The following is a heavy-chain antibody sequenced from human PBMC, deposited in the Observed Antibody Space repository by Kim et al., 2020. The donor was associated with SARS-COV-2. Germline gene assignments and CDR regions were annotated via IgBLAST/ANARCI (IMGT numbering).Heavy chain of an antibody. CDR1: GFIFGAYS. CDR2: ISDSGHTI. D-gene: IGHD3-10*01. V-gene: IGHV3-48*02. J-gene: IGHJ4*02. CDR3: ARAAVVRGVYPLDY. Sequence: GGSLRLSCEASGFIFGAYSMNWVRQAPGKGLEWLSYISDSGHTIYYADSAKGRFSISRDNARNSVSLEISSLRDEDTAVYFCARAAVVRGVYPLDYWGQGTLVTVAS.